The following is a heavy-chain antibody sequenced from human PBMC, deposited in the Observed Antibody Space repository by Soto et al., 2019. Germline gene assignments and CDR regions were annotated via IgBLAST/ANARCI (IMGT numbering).Heavy chain of an antibody. CDR3: ARESVNTVRFLEWLRWLAP. CDR2: IYYSGST. V-gene: IGHV4-31*03. J-gene: IGHJ5*02. D-gene: IGHD3-3*01. Sequence: QVQLQESGPGLVKPSQTLSLTCTVSGGSISSGGYYWSWIRQHPGKGLEWIGYIYYSGSTYYNPSLKSRVTVSVDTSKNQFSLKLSSVTAADTAVYYCARESVNTVRFLEWLRWLAPWGQGTLVTVSS. CDR1: GGSISSGGYY.